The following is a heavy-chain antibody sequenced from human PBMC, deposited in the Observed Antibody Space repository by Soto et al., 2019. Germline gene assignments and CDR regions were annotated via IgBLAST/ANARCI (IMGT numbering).Heavy chain of an antibody. CDR1: GFTFSDYQ. J-gene: IGHJ4*02. V-gene: IGHV3-11*01. CDR3: ARDLGYYASSGYFDY. CDR2: ISSSGDIT. Sequence: PXGSLRLSCAAAGFTFSDYQMSWIRQAPGKGLEWVSYISSSGDITYYADSVKGRFTISRDNAKNSLYLQMNSLRAEDTAVYYCARDLGYYASSGYFDYWGQGTLVTVSS. D-gene: IGHD3-22*01.